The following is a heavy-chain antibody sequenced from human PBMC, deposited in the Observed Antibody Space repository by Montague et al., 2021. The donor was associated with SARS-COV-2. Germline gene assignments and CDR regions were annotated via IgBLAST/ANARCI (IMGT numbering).Heavy chain of an antibody. J-gene: IGHJ6*02. Sequence: SLRLSCAASGFTFSSYALTWVRQAPGKGLEWVSAISNSGGRTYYADSVKGRFTISRDNSKSTLYLQMNSLRGEDTAIYYCAKSGVVINPYYYYGMDVWGQGTTVTVSS. CDR1: GFTFSSYA. CDR3: AKSGVVINPYYYYGMDV. D-gene: IGHD3-22*01. V-gene: IGHV3-23*01. CDR2: ISNSGGRT.